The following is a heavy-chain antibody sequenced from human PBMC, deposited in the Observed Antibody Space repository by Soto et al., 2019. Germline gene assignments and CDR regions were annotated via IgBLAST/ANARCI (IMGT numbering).Heavy chain of an antibody. V-gene: IGHV3-23*01. D-gene: IGHD3-22*01. Sequence: GGSLRLSCGASGFTFSSYAMSWVRQAPGKGLEWVSAISGSGGSTYYADSVKGRFTISRDNSKNTLYLQMNSLRAEDTAVYHCAKDLRGYYDSSGYVYWGQGTLVTVSS. CDR2: ISGSGGST. J-gene: IGHJ4*02. CDR1: GFTFSSYA. CDR3: AKDLRGYYDSSGYVY.